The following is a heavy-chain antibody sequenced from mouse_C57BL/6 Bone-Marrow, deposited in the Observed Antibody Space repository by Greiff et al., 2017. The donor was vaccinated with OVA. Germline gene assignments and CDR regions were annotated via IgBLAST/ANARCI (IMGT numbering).Heavy chain of an antibody. V-gene: IGHV14-4*01. Sequence: EVQLKESGAELVRPGASVKLSCTASGFNIKDDYMHWVKQRPEQGLEWIGWIDPENGDTEYASKFQGKATITADTSSNTAYLQLSSLTSEDTAVYYCILYGSSYYAMDYWGQGTSVTVSS. D-gene: IGHD1-1*01. CDR3: ILYGSSYYAMDY. CDR1: GFNIKDDY. J-gene: IGHJ4*01. CDR2: IDPENGDT.